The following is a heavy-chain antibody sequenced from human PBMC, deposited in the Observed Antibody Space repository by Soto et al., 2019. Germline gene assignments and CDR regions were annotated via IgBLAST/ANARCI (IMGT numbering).Heavy chain of an antibody. CDR2: MYSSGST. D-gene: IGHD3-10*01. CDR3: AQGMLGDWYFEL. Sequence: QLQLEESGPGLVKPSETLSLICTVSGVSISSSSYYWGWIRQPQGKGLEWMGTMYSSGSTYHNPFLKSLVTISVDSTKNRFSLKLNAETAAETSVYYCAQGMLGDWYFELWGRGTLVTVSS. J-gene: IGHJ2*01. CDR1: GVSISSSSYY. V-gene: IGHV4-39*01.